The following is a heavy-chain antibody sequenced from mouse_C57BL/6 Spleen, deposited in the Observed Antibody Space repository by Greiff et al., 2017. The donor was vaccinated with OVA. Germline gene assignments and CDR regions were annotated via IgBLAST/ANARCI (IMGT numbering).Heavy chain of an antibody. CDR3: ARRGIYYGNCMDY. V-gene: IGHV1-50*01. CDR1: GYTFTSYW. J-gene: IGHJ4*01. CDR2: IDPSDSYT. Sequence: QVQLQQPGAELVKPGASVKLSCKASGYTFTSYWMQWVKQRPGQGLEWIGEIDPSDSYTNYNQKFKGKATLTVDTSSRTAYMQLSSLTSEDSAVYYCARRGIYYGNCMDYWGQGTSVTVSS. D-gene: IGHD2-1*01.